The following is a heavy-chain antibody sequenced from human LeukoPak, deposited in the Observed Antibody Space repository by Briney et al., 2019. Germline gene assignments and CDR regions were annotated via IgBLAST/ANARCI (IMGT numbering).Heavy chain of an antibody. Sequence: SGGSLRLSCVVSGFTFSSHAMHWVRQAPGKGLEYVSAITSNGGTTYYANSVKGRFTISRDNAKNSLYLQMNSLRVEDTALYYCARDSDTCTGCAFDMWGQGTMVTVSS. CDR3: ARDSDTCTGCAFDM. J-gene: IGHJ3*02. CDR1: GFTFSSHA. D-gene: IGHD1-26*01. CDR2: ITSNGGTT. V-gene: IGHV3-64*01.